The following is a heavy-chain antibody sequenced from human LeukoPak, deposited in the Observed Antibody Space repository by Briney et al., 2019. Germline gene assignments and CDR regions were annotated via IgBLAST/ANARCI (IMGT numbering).Heavy chain of an antibody. Sequence: SETLSLTCAVYGGSFSGYYWSWIRQPPGKGLEWIGEINHSGSTNYNPSLKSRVTMSVDTSKNQFSLKLSSVTAADTAVYYCARPTSSYGYSYWGQGTLVTVSS. D-gene: IGHD5-18*01. J-gene: IGHJ4*02. CDR1: GGSFSGYY. CDR2: INHSGST. V-gene: IGHV4-34*01. CDR3: ARPTSSYGYSY.